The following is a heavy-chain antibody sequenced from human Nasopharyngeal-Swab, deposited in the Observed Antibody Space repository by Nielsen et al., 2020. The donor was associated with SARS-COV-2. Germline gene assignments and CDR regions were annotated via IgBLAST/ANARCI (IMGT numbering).Heavy chain of an antibody. Sequence: GGSLRLSCAASGFTFSSYAMHWVRQAPGKGLEWVAVISYDGSNKYYADSVKGRFTISRDNSKNTLYLQMNSLRAEDTAVYYCAKDPTVVTPDWFDPWGQGTLVTVSS. J-gene: IGHJ5*02. CDR1: GFTFSSYA. V-gene: IGHV3-30-3*01. CDR2: ISYDGSNK. CDR3: AKDPTVVTPDWFDP. D-gene: IGHD4-23*01.